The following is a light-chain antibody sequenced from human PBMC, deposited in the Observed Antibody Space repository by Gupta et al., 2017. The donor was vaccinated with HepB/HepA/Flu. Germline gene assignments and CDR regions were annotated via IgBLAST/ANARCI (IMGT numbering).Light chain of an antibody. CDR2: DAF. V-gene: IGKV3-11*01. CDR3: QQRSSWPVT. J-gene: IGKJ4*01. Sequence: EIVLTQSPATLSLSPGERATLSCRASQSVGSYLAWYQHKPGQPPRLLLYDAFNRATGIPDRFSGSGSMTDFTLTISRLEPEDFAVYYCQQRSSWPVTFGGGTKVDIK. CDR1: QSVGSY.